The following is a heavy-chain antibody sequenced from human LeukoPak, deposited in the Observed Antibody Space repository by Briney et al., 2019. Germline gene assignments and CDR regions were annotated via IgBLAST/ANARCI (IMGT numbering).Heavy chain of an antibody. CDR2: ISFDGSNK. V-gene: IGHV3-30*04. D-gene: IGHD3-9*01. CDR3: ARGQLQYFDWLFPLDY. CDR1: GFTFSDYA. Sequence: GALRLSCAASGFTFSDYAMHWVRQAPGKGLEWVAVISFDGSNKYYADSVKGRFTISRDNSKNTLYLQMNSLRAEDTAVYYCARGQLQYFDWLFPLDYWGQGTLVTVSS. J-gene: IGHJ4*02.